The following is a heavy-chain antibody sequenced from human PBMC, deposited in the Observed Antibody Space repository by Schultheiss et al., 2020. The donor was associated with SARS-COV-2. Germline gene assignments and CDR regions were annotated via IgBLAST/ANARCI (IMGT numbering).Heavy chain of an antibody. CDR2: IYYSGST. Sequence: SQTLSLTCTVSGGSISSYYWSWIRKPPGKGLEWIGYIYYSGSTNYNPSLKSRVTISVDTSKNQFSLKLSSVTAADTAVYYCARGVPAALYYYYYMDVWGKGTTVTVSS. CDR1: GGSISSYY. J-gene: IGHJ6*03. CDR3: ARGVPAALYYYYYMDV. D-gene: IGHD2-2*01. V-gene: IGHV4-59*12.